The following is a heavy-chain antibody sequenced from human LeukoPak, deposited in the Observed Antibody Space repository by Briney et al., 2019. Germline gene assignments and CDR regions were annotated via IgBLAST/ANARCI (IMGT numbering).Heavy chain of an antibody. D-gene: IGHD5-24*01. CDR3: AGVEMATIILTN. Sequence: SETLSLTCTVSGGSISSSSYYWGWIRQPPGKGLEWIGCIYYSGSTYYNPSLKSRVTISVDTSKNQFSLKLSSVTAADTAVYYCAGVEMATIILTNWGQGTLVTVSS. V-gene: IGHV4-39*07. CDR1: GGSISSSSYY. J-gene: IGHJ4*02. CDR2: IYYSGST.